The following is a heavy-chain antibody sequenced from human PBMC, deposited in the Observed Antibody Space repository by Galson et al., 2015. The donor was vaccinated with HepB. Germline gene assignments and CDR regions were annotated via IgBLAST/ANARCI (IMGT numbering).Heavy chain of an antibody. V-gene: IGHV1-69*08. CDR2: IIADLATA. CDR3: AAPEYSSSSVLSY. J-gene: IGHJ4*02. D-gene: IGHD6-6*01. CDR1: AGTVRSHT. Sequence: SVKVSCKASAGTVRSHTIPWAPQAPRQGLESMRRIIADLATAPYAETFQGRVTITADKSTPTVDMELSGLRPEDTAVYFCAAPEYSSSSVLSYWGQGTLITVSS.